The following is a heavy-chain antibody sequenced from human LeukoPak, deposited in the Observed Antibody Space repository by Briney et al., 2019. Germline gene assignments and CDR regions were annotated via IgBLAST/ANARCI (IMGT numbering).Heavy chain of an antibody. Sequence: GGSLRLSCAASGFSVSRNFMTWVRQAPGKGLEWVSIIYGDGSTYNADSVKGRFAISRDNSNNTVFLQMNSLRAEDTAVYYCARGALGYYDILTGPGALYYFDYWGQGTLVTVSS. J-gene: IGHJ4*02. CDR1: GFSVSRNF. CDR3: ARGALGYYDILTGPGALYYFDY. CDR2: IYGDGST. D-gene: IGHD3-9*01. V-gene: IGHV3-66*01.